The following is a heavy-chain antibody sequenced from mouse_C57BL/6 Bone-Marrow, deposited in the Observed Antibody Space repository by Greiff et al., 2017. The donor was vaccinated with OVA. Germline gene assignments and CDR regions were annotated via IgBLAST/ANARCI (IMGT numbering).Heavy chain of an antibody. Sequence: VQLQQPGAELVKPGASVKLSCKASGYTFTSYWMQWVKQRPGQGLAWIGEIDPSDSYTNYNQKFKGKATLTVDTSSSTAYMQRSSLTSEDSAVYYCARPLYGSKWYFDVWGTGTTVTVSS. CDR1: GYTFTSYW. V-gene: IGHV1-50*01. D-gene: IGHD1-1*01. CDR3: ARPLYGSKWYFDV. CDR2: IDPSDSYT. J-gene: IGHJ1*03.